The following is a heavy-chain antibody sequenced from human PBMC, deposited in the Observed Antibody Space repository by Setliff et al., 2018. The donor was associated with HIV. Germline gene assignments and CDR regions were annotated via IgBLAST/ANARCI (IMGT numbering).Heavy chain of an antibody. Sequence: GGSLRLSCAASGFTFSSYSMNWVRQAPGKGLEWVSYISSSSSYTHYADSVKGRFTISRDNVKNSLYLQMNSLRAEDTAVYYCARTAGSYRHYYYYGMDVWGQGTTVTVSS. CDR3: ARTAGSYRHYYYYGMDV. CDR1: GFTFSSYS. J-gene: IGHJ6*02. CDR2: ISSSSSYT. V-gene: IGHV3-21*04. D-gene: IGHD3-10*01.